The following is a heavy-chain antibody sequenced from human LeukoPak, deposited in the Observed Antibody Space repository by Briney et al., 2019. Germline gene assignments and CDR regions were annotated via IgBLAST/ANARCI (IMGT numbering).Heavy chain of an antibody. V-gene: IGHV1-2*02. D-gene: IGHD3-10*01. CDR3: ARNYYDSGRDEGSFDY. CDR2: INPNSGGT. CDR1: GYTFTDYY. Sequence: GASVKVSCKASGYTFTDYYIHWVRQAPGQGLEWMGWINPNSGGTNYAQKFQGRVTMTRDTSISTAYMELSRLRSDDTAVYYCARNYYDSGRDEGSFDYWGQGTLVTVSS. J-gene: IGHJ4*02.